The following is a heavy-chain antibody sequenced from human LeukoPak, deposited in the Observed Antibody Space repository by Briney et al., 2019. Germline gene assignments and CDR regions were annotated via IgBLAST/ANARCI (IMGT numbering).Heavy chain of an antibody. J-gene: IGHJ3*02. Sequence: GGSLRLSCAASGFTFSSYSMNWVRQAPGKGLEWVSSISSSSSYIYYADSVKGRFTISRDNAKNSLYLQMNSLRAEDTAVYYCARDGRLGELSLFRAFDIWGQGTMVTVSS. CDR3: ARDGRLGELSLFRAFDI. D-gene: IGHD3-16*02. CDR2: ISSSSSYI. CDR1: GFTFSSYS. V-gene: IGHV3-21*01.